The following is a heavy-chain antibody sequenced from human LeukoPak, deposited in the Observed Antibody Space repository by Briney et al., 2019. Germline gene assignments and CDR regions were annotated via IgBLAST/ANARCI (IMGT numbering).Heavy chain of an antibody. CDR2: IKQDGSEK. Sequence: GGSLRLSCAAPGFTFSSSWVSGVPHAPRKGLEWVANIKQDGSEKSYVDSVQGPFTISRDNAKNSLYLQMNSLRAEDTAVYYCARVTGAVAGRGAFDIWGQGTMVTVS. CDR3: ARVTGAVAGRGAFDI. V-gene: IGHV3-7*01. J-gene: IGHJ3*02. D-gene: IGHD6-19*01. CDR1: GFTFSSSW.